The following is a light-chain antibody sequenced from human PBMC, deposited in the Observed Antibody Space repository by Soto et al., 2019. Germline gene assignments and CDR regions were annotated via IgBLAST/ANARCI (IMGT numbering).Light chain of an antibody. V-gene: IGKV3-11*01. CDR1: QSVSSY. Sequence: EIVLTQSPATLSLSPGERATLSCRASQSVSSYLAWYQHKPGQAPRLLIYDASNRATGIPARFSGSGSGTGFTLTISSLEPEDVAVYDCQQRTNWPPLTCGQGTKVEIK. CDR2: DAS. CDR3: QQRTNWPPLT. J-gene: IGKJ1*01.